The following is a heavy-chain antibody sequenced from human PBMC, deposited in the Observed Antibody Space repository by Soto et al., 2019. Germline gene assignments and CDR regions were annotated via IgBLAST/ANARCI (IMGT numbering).Heavy chain of an antibody. CDR3: ARDSSRGTSYDFWSGYYTYYYYGMDV. D-gene: IGHD3-3*01. V-gene: IGHV3-21*01. Sequence: GSLRLSCAASGFTFSSYSMNWVRQAPGKGLEWVSSISSSSSYIYYADSVKGRFTISRDNAKNSLYLQMNSLRAEDTAVYYCARDSSRGTSYDFWSGYYTYYYYGMDVWGQGTTVTVSS. J-gene: IGHJ6*02. CDR2: ISSSSSYI. CDR1: GFTFSSYS.